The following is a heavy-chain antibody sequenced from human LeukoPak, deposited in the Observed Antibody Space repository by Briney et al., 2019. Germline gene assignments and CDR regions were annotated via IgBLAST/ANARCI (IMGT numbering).Heavy chain of an antibody. CDR1: GGSISSGGYY. CDR2: IYYSGST. J-gene: IGHJ4*02. D-gene: IGHD3-3*01. CDR3: ARVSYDFWSGYYKPAYYFDY. V-gene: IGHV4-31*03. Sequence: SETLSLTCTASGGSISSGGYYWSWIRQHPGKGLEWIGYIYYSGSTYYNPTLKSRVTISVDTSKNQFSLKLSSVTAADTAVYYCARVSYDFWSGYYKPAYYFDYWGQGTLVTVSS.